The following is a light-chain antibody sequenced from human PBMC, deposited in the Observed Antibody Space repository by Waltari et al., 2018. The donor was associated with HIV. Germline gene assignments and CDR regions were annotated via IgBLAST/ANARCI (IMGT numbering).Light chain of an antibody. CDR3: QVWDGRGDPVI. J-gene: IGLJ2*01. V-gene: IGLV3-21*02. Sequence: SYVLTQPPSVSVAPGQTARITCGGNNIAATKSVHWYRLNPGQAPVVVIYDDGDRPSGIPDGFSGSSSGDRATLTISRAEAGDEADYYCQVWDGRGDPVIFGGGTKLAVV. CDR1: NIAATKS. CDR2: DDG.